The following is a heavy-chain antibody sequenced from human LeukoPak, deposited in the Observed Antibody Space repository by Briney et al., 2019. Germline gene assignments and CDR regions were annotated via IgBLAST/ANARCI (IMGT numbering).Heavy chain of an antibody. CDR3: ARGVLAGWFDP. V-gene: IGHV4-39*07. CDR1: GGSISSNKNY. D-gene: IGHD2-8*01. J-gene: IGHJ5*02. Sequence: TSETLSLTCTVSGGSISSNKNYWGWVRQPPGKGLEWIGYIYHSGSTYYNPSLKSRVTISVDRSKNQFSLKLSSVTAADTAVYYCARGVLAGWFDPWGQGTLVTVSS. CDR2: IYHSGST.